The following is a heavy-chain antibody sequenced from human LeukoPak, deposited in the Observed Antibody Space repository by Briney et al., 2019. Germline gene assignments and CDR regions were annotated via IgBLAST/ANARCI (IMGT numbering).Heavy chain of an antibody. CDR2: ISYDGSNK. CDR1: GFTFSSYS. J-gene: IGHJ3*02. V-gene: IGHV3-30*03. CDR3: ARDSLGGITYYDFWSGYQLGAFDI. D-gene: IGHD3-3*01. Sequence: GGSLRLSCAASGFTFSSYSMNWVRQAPGKGLEWVAVISYDGSNKYYADSVKGRFTISRDNSKNTLYLQMNSLRAEDTAVYYCARDSLGGITYYDFWSGYQLGAFDIWGQGTMVTVSS.